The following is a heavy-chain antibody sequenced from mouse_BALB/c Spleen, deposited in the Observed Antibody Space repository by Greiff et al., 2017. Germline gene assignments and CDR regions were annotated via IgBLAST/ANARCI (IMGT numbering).Heavy chain of an antibody. D-gene: IGHD1-1*01. CDR3: ARSIAVVAPYAMDY. CDR2: ILPGSGST. J-gene: IGHJ4*01. V-gene: IGHV1-9*01. CDR1: GYTFSSYW. Sequence: QVQLQQSGAELMKPGASVKISCKATGYTFSSYWIEWVKQRPGHGLEWIGEILPGSGSTNYNEKFKGKATFTADTSSNTAYMQLSSLTSEDSAVYYCARSIAVVAPYAMDYWGQGTSVTVSS.